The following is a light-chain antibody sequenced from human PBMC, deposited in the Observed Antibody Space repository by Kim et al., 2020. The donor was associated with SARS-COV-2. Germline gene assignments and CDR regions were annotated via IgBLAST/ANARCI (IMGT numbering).Light chain of an antibody. CDR2: EVT. CDR1: SSDVGSYNY. CDR3: SSYADANNCV. J-gene: IGLJ2*01. V-gene: IGLV2-8*01. Sequence: QSALTQPPSSSGSPGQSVTISCTGTSSDVGSYNYVSWYQQHPGKAPKLLIYEVTKRPSGVPDRFSGSKSGNTASLTVSGLQAEDVADYYCSSYADANNCVFGGGTQLTVL.